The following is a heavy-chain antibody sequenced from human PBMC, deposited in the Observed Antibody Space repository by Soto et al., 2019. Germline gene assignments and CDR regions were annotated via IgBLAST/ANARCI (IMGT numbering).Heavy chain of an antibody. V-gene: IGHV4-31*03. Sequence: QVQLQESGPGLVKPSQTLSLTCTVSGDSISSGGYYWSWIRQHPGKGLEWIGYIYYSGTTYYNPSLESRVSISADTSENQFSLKVKSVTVADTAVYYCASTYYTGGSGPYDYWGQGTLVTVSS. CDR3: ASTYYTGGSGPYDY. D-gene: IGHD2-15*01. J-gene: IGHJ4*02. CDR2: IYYSGTT. CDR1: GDSISSGGYY.